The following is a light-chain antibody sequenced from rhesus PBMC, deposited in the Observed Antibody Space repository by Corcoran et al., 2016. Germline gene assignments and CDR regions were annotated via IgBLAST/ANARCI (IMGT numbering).Light chain of an antibody. Sequence: QAALTQPRSVSGSPGQSVTISCTGTSSDIGGYNYVSWYQQHPGTAPKLMIYEVSKRPSGVSDRFSGSKSGNTASLTISWLQAEDEADYYCRSYAGSNTFIFGAGTRLTVL. J-gene: IGLJ1*01. CDR3: RSYAGSNTFI. CDR1: SSDIGGYNY. CDR2: EVS. V-gene: IGLV2-32*02.